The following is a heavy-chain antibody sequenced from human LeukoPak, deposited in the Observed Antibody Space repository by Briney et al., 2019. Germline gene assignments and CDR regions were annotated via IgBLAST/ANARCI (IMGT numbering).Heavy chain of an antibody. J-gene: IGHJ6*02. CDR3: AKSTIAAVGKDYYYAMDA. CDR2: ISYDETNT. CDR1: GFIFSSYG. V-gene: IGHV3-30*18. Sequence: GGSLRLSCAVSGFIFSSYGVLCVRQAPGKGLEWVSVISYDETNTYYADSVKGRFTIYRDHFKSTLYLQMHSLRGEDTAVYYCAKSTIAAVGKDYYYAMDAWGQGTTVTVSS. D-gene: IGHD6-13*01.